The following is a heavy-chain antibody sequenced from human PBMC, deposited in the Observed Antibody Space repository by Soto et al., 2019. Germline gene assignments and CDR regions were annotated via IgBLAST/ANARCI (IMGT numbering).Heavy chain of an antibody. D-gene: IGHD2-2*01. CDR3: ARDNLEEYCSSTSCYDMAY. V-gene: IGHV3-21*01. Sequence: GGSLRLSCAASGFTFSSYSMNWVRQAPGKGLEWVSSISSSSSYIYYADSVKGRFTISRDNAKNSLYLQMNSLRAEDTAVYYCARDNLEEYCSSTSCYDMAYWGQGT. CDR2: ISSSSSYI. J-gene: IGHJ4*02. CDR1: GFTFSSYS.